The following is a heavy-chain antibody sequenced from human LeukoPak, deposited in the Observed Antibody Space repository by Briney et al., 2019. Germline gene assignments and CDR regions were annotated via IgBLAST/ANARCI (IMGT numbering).Heavy chain of an antibody. Sequence: GASVKISCKASGYTFTSYDINWMRQAPGQGLEWMGWINPNSGGTNYAQKFQGWVTMTRDTSISTAYMELSRLRSDDTAVYYCARERYDGYYYYGMDVWGQGTTVTVSS. CDR2: INPNSGGT. V-gene: IGHV1-2*04. D-gene: IGHD1-1*01. CDR1: GYTFTSYD. CDR3: ARERYDGYYYYGMDV. J-gene: IGHJ6*02.